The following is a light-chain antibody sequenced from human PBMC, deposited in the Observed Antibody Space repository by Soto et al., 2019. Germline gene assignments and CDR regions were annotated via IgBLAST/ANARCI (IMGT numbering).Light chain of an antibody. J-gene: IGKJ1*01. V-gene: IGKV3-20*01. CDR1: QTVSSY. CDR2: GAS. Sequence: EIVLRQSPATLSLSPGERATLSCRASQTVSSYLAWYQQKPGQAPRLLIYGASNRATGIPDRFSGSGSGTDLTLTISRLEHEDFEVSYCQQYGSSGTFGQGTKVDIK. CDR3: QQYGSSGT.